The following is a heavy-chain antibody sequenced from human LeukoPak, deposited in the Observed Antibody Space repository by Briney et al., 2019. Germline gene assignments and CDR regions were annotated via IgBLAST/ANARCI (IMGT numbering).Heavy chain of an antibody. CDR3: AKAHYYILTGYFLDY. D-gene: IGHD3-9*01. V-gene: IGHV3-30-3*01. CDR2: ISYDGSNK. Sequence: EGSLRLSCAASGFTFSSYAMHWVRQAPGKGLEWVAVISYDGSNKYYADSVKGRFTISRDNSKNTLYLQMNSLRAEDTAVYYCAKAHYYILTGYFLDYWGQGTLVTVSS. CDR1: GFTFSSYA. J-gene: IGHJ4*02.